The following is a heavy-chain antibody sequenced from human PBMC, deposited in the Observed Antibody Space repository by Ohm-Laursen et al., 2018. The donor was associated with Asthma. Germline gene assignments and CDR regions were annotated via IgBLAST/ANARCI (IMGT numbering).Heavy chain of an antibody. Sequence: SLRLSCTASGFTLSSYTVHWVRQAPGKGLEWVAVISYDGSNKYYADSVKGRFTISRDNSKNTLYLQMNSLRAEDTAVYYCANGREWGYWGQGTLVTVSS. CDR1: GFTLSSYT. CDR3: ANGREWGY. J-gene: IGHJ4*02. CDR2: ISYDGSNK. V-gene: IGHV3-30*04. D-gene: IGHD5-24*01.